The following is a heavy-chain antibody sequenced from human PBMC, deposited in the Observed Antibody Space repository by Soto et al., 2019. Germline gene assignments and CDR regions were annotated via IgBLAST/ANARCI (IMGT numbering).Heavy chain of an antibody. CDR1: GGSVSSGSYY. D-gene: IGHD3-10*01. J-gene: IGHJ5*02. CDR2: IYYSGST. V-gene: IGHV4-61*01. CDR3: ARYGSGSSVWFDP. Sequence: SETLSLTCTVSGGSVSSGSYYWSWIRQPPGKGLEWIGYIYYSGSTIYNPSLKSRVTISVDTSKNQFSLKLSSVTAADTAVYYCARYGSGSSVWFDPWGQGTLVTVSS.